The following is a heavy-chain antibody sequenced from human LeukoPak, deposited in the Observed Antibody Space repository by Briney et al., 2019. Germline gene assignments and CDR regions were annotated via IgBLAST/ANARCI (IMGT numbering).Heavy chain of an antibody. V-gene: IGHV3-53*01. D-gene: IGHD2-15*01. CDR3: ATLYGGQRADGY. CDR1: GFIVTNNY. CDR2: IYTGDTT. Sequence: TGGSLRLSCAASGFIVTNNYMSWVRQAPGKGLEWVSSIYTGDTTEYAGSVKGRFTISRDNSKNTLYLQMNSLRTEDTAVYYCATLYGGQRADGYWGQGTLVTVSS. J-gene: IGHJ4*02.